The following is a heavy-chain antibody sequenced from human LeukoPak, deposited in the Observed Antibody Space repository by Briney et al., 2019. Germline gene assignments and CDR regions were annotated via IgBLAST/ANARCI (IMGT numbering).Heavy chain of an antibody. CDR2: ISYDGSNK. J-gene: IGHJ4*02. V-gene: IGHV3-30*04. D-gene: IGHD3-22*01. CDR1: GFTFSSYA. CDR3: ARDPAVNYYDSSGYYLAY. Sequence: GGSLRLSCAASGFTFSSYAMHWVRQAPGKGLEWVALISYDGSNKYYADSVKGRFTISRDKSKNTLYLQMNSLRAEDTAVYYCARDPAVNYYDSSGYYLAYWGQGTLVTVSS.